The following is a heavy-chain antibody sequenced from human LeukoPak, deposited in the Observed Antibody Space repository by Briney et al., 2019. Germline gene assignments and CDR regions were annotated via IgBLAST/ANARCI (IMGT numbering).Heavy chain of an antibody. J-gene: IGHJ6*02. CDR2: ISYDGSNK. D-gene: IGHD2-15*01. V-gene: IGHV3-30*18. CDR3: AKDLGYCSGGSCYYYGMDV. CDR1: GFTFSSYG. Sequence: GGSLRLSCAASGFTFSSYGMHWVRQAPGKGLEWVAVISYDGSNKYYADSVKGRFTISRDNSKDTLYLQMNSLRAEDTAVYYCAKDLGYCSGGSCYYYGMDVWGQGTTVTVSS.